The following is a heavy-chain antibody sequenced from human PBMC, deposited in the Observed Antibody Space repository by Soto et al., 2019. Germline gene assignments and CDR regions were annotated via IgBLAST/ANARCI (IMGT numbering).Heavy chain of an antibody. CDR3: TRIHDFSSASPIDS. J-gene: IGHJ4*02. CDR2: LSPTDSQTTYSPSTKT. D-gene: IGHD3-3*01. V-gene: IGHV5-51*06. Sequence: GESLKIFCRGYGFNFTNYRIAWVRHMPGKGLEWMGILSPTDSQTTYSPSTKTRYSPSFGGQISMSADNSINTAFLQWNSLRASDTAIYYCTRIHDFSSASPIDSWGQGTLVTVSS. CDR1: GFNFTNYR.